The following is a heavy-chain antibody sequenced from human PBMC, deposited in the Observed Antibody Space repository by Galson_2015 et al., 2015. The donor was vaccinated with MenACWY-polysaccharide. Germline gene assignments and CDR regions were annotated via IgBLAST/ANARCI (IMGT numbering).Heavy chain of an antibody. CDR1: GFTFSSYA. D-gene: IGHD6-19*01. CDR2: ISGSGGST. Sequence: SLRLSCAASGFTFSSYAMSWVRQAPGKGLEWVSTISGSGGSTYYADSVKGRFTISRDNSKNTLYLQMNSLRAEDTAVYYCAKELRRGVSGAPRDYWGQGTLVTVSS. V-gene: IGHV3-23*01. CDR3: AKELRRGVSGAPRDY. J-gene: IGHJ4*02.